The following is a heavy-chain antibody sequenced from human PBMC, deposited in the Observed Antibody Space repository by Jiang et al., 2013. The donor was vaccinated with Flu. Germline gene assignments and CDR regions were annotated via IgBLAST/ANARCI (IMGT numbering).Heavy chain of an antibody. Sequence: LLESGGGLVQPGRSLRLSCAASGFTFDDYAMHWVRQAPGKGLEWVSGISWNSGSIGYADSVKGRFTISRDNAKNSLYLQMNSLRAEDTALYYCAKDRNYDILTGSDAFDIWGQGTMVTISS. J-gene: IGHJ3*02. V-gene: IGHV3-9*01. CDR1: GFTFDDYA. CDR2: ISWNSGSI. CDR3: AKDRNYDILTGSDAFDI. D-gene: IGHD3-9*01.